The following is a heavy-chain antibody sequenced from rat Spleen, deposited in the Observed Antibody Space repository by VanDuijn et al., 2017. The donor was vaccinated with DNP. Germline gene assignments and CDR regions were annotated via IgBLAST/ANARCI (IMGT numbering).Heavy chain of an antibody. Sequence: EVQLVESGGGFVQPGRSLKLSCAASGFTFSDYAMAWVRQAPKKGLEWVTTISYDGSGTYYRDSVKGRFTISRANAKSTLYLQMDSLRSEDTATYYCARNYPGIAMDAWGQGTSVTVSS. D-gene: IGHD1-4*01. CDR3: ARNYPGIAMDA. CDR2: ISYDGSGT. CDR1: GFTFSDYA. V-gene: IGHV5-17*01. J-gene: IGHJ4*01.